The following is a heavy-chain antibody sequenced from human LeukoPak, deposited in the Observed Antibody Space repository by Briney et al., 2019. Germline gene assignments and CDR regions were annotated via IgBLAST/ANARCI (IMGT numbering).Heavy chain of an antibody. J-gene: IGHJ4*02. CDR2: IYYSGTN. Sequence: SETPSLTXSVSGDSISGNYWSWMRQTPGKGLEWIGYIYYSGTNNYNPSLKSRVTMSVDTSKNQFSLNLNSVTAADTAVYYCARLLAGCPGGRCRAHFDYWGQGTLVTVSS. D-gene: IGHD2-15*01. CDR1: GDSISGNY. V-gene: IGHV4-59*01. CDR3: ARLLAGCPGGRCRAHFDY.